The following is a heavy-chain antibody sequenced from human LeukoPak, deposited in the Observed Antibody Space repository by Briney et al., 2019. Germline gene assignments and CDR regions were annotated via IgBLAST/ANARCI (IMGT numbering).Heavy chain of an antibody. CDR2: IYSGGST. Sequence: GGSLRLSCAASGFTVSSNYMSWVRQAPGKGLEWVSVIYSGGSTYYADSVKGRFTISRDNSKNTLYLQMNSLRAEDTAVYYCARAATKDYYDSSGYPKRGLYYYYYYMDVWGKGTTVTISS. D-gene: IGHD3-22*01. CDR1: GFTVSSNY. V-gene: IGHV3-53*01. CDR3: ARAATKDYYDSSGYPKRGLYYYYYYMDV. J-gene: IGHJ6*03.